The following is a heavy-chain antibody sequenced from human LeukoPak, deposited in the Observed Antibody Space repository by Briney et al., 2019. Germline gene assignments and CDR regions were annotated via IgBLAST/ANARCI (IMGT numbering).Heavy chain of an antibody. CDR3: VRDRGWQQFDY. CDR1: GFTFSNFW. CDR2: IKKDGSET. V-gene: IGHV3-7*01. J-gene: IGHJ4*02. Sequence: GGSLRLSCEASGFTFSNFWMTWVRQTPGKGLERVANIKKDGSETYYVESVRGRFSISRDNAKNSVYLEMNSLRAEDTAVYFCVRDRGWQQFDYWGQGTLVTVSA. D-gene: IGHD6-13*01.